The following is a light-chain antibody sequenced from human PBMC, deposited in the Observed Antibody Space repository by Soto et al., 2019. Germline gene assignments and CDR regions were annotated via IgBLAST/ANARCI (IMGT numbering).Light chain of an antibody. V-gene: IGKV1-5*03. Sequence: DIQMTQSPSTLSASVGDRVTITCRASQSIGSWLAWYQQKPGKAPKLLIYKASSLESGVPSRFSGSGSGTEFTLTISSLQPDDFATYYCQQYYNIPTFGQGTKVEIK. CDR2: KAS. J-gene: IGKJ1*01. CDR1: QSIGSW. CDR3: QQYYNIPT.